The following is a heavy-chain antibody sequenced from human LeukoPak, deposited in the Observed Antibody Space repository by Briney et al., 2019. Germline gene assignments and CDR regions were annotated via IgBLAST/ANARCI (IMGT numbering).Heavy chain of an antibody. V-gene: IGHV3-7*05. CDR1: GFTFSSYW. CDR2: INQDGSEK. D-gene: IGHD2-2*01. CDR3: ARDQRYCSSSSCPWEPFDY. Sequence: GGSLRLSCATSGFTFSSYWMTWVRQTPGKGLEWVAHINQDGSEKYYVDSVKGRFTISRDNAKNSLYLQMNSLRAEDTAVYYCARDQRYCSSSSCPWEPFDYWGQGTLVTVSS. J-gene: IGHJ4*02.